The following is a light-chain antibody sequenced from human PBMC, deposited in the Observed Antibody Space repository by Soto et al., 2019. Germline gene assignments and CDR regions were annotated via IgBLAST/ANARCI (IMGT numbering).Light chain of an antibody. J-gene: IGKJ5*01. Sequence: DIPLTQSPSSLSASLGGRGSITCRASQSISNYLNWYQQKPGKAPKLLIFAASSLQSGVPSRFSGSGSGTNFTLTISSLQPEDFAAYYCQQSYSAPITFGQGTRLEIK. CDR2: AAS. CDR1: QSISNY. CDR3: QQSYSAPIT. V-gene: IGKV1-39*01.